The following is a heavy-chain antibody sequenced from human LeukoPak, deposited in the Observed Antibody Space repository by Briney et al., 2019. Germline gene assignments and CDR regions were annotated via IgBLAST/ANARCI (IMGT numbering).Heavy chain of an antibody. J-gene: IGHJ4*02. CDR3: AKAQARDYYDSSGFGGFDY. Sequence: PGGSLRLSCAASGFTFSTYAMSWVRQPPGKGLEWVSTISASGGITYYADSVKGRFTTSRDNSKNTLYLQMNRLRAEDTAVYYCAKAQARDYYDSSGFGGFDYWGQGTLVTVSS. CDR2: ISASGGIT. V-gene: IGHV3-23*01. D-gene: IGHD3-22*01. CDR1: GFTFSTYA.